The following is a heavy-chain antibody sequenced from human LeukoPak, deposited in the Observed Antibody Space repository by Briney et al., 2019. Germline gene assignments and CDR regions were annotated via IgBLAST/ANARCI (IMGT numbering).Heavy chain of an antibody. J-gene: IGHJ6*03. Sequence: ASVKVSSQVSGYTLTELSMHWVRQAPGKGLEWMGGFDPEDGETIYAQKFQGRVTMTEDTSTDTAYMELSSLRSEDTAVYYCATGSTTVFSYYYYMDVWGKGTALTVSS. CDR2: FDPEDGET. CDR1: GYTLTELS. D-gene: IGHD4-17*01. V-gene: IGHV1-24*01. CDR3: ATGSTTVFSYYYYMDV.